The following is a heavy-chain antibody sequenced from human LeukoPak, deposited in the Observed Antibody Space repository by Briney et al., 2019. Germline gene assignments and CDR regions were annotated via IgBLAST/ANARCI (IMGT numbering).Heavy chain of an antibody. J-gene: IGHJ4*02. Sequence: SETLSLTCTVSGYSISSGYYWGWIRQPPGKGLEWIGSIYHSGSTYYNPSLKSRVTISVDTSKNQFSLKLSSVTAADTAVYYCARTTYYFGSRSYYKFFDYWGQGTLVTVSS. CDR3: ARTTYYFGSRSYYKFFDY. D-gene: IGHD3-10*01. V-gene: IGHV4-38-2*02. CDR1: GYSISSGYY. CDR2: IYHSGST.